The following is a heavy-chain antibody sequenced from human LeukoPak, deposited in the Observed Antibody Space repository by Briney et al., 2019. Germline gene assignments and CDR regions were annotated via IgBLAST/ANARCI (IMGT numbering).Heavy chain of an antibody. CDR2: IYYSGST. Sequence: SETLSLTCTVSGGSISSSSYYWSWIRQHPGKGLEWIGYIYYSGSTYYNPSLKSRVTISVDTSKNQFSLKLSSVTAADTAVYYCARDRVVVAATAFDIWGQGTMVTVSS. CDR1: GGSISSSSYY. CDR3: ARDRVVVAATAFDI. V-gene: IGHV4-31*03. D-gene: IGHD2-15*01. J-gene: IGHJ3*02.